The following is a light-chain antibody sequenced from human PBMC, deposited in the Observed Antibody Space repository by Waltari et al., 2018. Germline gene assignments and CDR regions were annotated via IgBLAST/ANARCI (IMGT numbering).Light chain of an antibody. CDR3: QQYNNWPPLFT. V-gene: IGKV3D-15*01. CDR2: GAS. CDR1: QSVSSN. J-gene: IGKJ3*01. Sequence: EVVMTQSPATLSVSPGDRATLSCRASQSVSSNLAWYQQKPGQAPRLRIYGASTRATGMPARFSGNGSGTEFTVSISSLQSEDFAVYYCQQYNNWPPLFTFGPGTKVDMK.